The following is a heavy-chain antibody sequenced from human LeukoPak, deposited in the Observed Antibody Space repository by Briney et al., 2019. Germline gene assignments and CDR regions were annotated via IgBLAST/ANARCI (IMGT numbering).Heavy chain of an antibody. J-gene: IGHJ4*02. CDR2: ISSSSSVV. D-gene: IGHD2-15*01. CDR1: EFIFDNYN. Sequence: PGGSLRLFCAASEFIFDNYNINWVRQAPGKGLEWLSYISSSSSVVFYADSVKGRFTISRHNAKNSVYLQLNSLRDEDTAVYYCARDRSTVTGHCTGDNCYAELGRGQGTQVIVSS. CDR3: ARDRSTVTGHCTGDNCYAELG. V-gene: IGHV3-48*02.